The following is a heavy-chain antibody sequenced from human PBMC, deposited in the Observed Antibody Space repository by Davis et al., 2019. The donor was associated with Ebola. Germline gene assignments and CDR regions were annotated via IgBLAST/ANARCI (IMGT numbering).Heavy chain of an antibody. V-gene: IGHV3-30-3*01. CDR2: ISYDGSNK. Sequence: PGGSLRLSCAASGFTFSSYAMHWVRQAPGKGLEWVAVISYDGSNKYYADSVKGRFTISRDNSKNTLYLQMNSLRAEDTAVYYCARDGPYGDYDHYYYNMDVWGKGTTVTVSS. CDR3: ARDGPYGDYDHYYYNMDV. J-gene: IGHJ6*03. D-gene: IGHD4-17*01. CDR1: GFTFSSYA.